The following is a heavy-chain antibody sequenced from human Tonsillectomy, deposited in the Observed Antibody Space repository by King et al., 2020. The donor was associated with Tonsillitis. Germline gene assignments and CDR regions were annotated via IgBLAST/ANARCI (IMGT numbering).Heavy chain of an antibody. Sequence: VQLVESGAEVKKPGASVKVSCKASGYTFTSNAISWVRQAPGQGLEWMGWISVYNGNTNYAQKFQGRVTMTTDTSTSTAYMELRSLRSDDTAVCYCARDREYYDFWSGYSGFDYWGQGTLVTVSS. CDR1: GYTFTSNA. D-gene: IGHD3-3*01. CDR3: ARDREYYDFWSGYSGFDY. J-gene: IGHJ4*02. CDR2: ISVYNGNT. V-gene: IGHV1-18*04.